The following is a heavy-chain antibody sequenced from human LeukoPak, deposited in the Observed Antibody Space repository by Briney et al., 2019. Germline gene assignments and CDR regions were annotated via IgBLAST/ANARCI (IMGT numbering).Heavy chain of an antibody. J-gene: IGHJ3*02. D-gene: IGHD3-3*02. Sequence: PSETLSLTCAVYGGSFSGYYWSWIRQLPGKGLEWIGEINHSGSTNYNPSLKSRVTISVDTSKNQFSLKLSSVTAADTAVYYCARGRRRPRLAAFDIWGQGTMVTVSS. CDR2: INHSGST. CDR3: ARGRRRPRLAAFDI. V-gene: IGHV4-34*01. CDR1: GGSFSGYY.